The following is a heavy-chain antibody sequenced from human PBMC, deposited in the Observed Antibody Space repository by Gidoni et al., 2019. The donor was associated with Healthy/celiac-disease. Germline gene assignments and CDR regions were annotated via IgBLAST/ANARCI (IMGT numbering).Heavy chain of an antibody. Sequence: EVQLVESGGGLVQPGRSLRLSCAASGFTFDDYAMHWVRQAPGKGLEWFSGISWNSGSIGYADSVKGRFTISRDNAKNSLYLQMNSLRAEDTALYYCAKIGGGYPTDFDYWGQGTLVTVSS. D-gene: IGHD3-16*02. V-gene: IGHV3-9*01. CDR3: AKIGGGYPTDFDY. CDR1: GFTFDDYA. CDR2: ISWNSGSI. J-gene: IGHJ4*02.